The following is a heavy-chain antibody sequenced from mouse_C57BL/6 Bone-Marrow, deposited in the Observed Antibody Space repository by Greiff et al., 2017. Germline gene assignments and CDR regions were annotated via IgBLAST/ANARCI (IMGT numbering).Heavy chain of an antibody. J-gene: IGHJ3*01. CDR3: ARGRGFAY. Sequence: EVKLMESEGGLVQPGRSMKLSCTASGFTFSDYYIAWVRQVPEKGLEWVANINYDGSSTYYLDSLKSRFIISRDNAKNILYLQMSSLKSEDTATYYCARGRGFAYWGQGTLVTVSA. CDR1: GFTFSDYY. V-gene: IGHV5-16*01. CDR2: INYDGSST.